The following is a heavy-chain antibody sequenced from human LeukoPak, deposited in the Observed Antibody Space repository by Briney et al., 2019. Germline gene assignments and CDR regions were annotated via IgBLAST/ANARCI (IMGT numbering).Heavy chain of an antibody. Sequence: SGGSLRLSRVASGLPIGDFAMHWVRQAPGQGLEWVSLISGDGVSTSFTDSVKGRFSISRDNSKNSLFLEMSSLRTEDTAMYYCARESGKFDYWGQGTLVAVSS. CDR2: ISGDGVST. CDR1: GLPIGDFA. V-gene: IGHV3-43*02. CDR3: ARESGKFDY. J-gene: IGHJ4*02.